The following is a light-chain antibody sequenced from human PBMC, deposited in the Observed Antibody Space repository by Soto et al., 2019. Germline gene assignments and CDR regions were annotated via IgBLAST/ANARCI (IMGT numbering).Light chain of an antibody. CDR1: SSDVGGYNY. CDR2: DVS. CDR3: SSYTSSNTYV. V-gene: IGLV2-14*01. J-gene: IGLJ1*01. Sequence: QSALTQPASVSGSPGQSITISCTGTSSDVGGYNYVSWYQQHPGKAPKLIIYDVSNRPSGVSNRFSGSKSGNTASLTISGLQAEDEADYYCSSYTSSNTYVFGTGTKLNVL.